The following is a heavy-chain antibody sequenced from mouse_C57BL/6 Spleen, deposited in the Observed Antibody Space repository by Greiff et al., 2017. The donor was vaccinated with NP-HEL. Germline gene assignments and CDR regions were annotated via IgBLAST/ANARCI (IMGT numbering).Heavy chain of an antibody. D-gene: IGHD2-10*01. Sequence: EVHLVESGPELVKPGASVKMSCKASGYTFTDYNMHWVKQSHGKSLEWIGYINPNNGGTSYNQKFKGKATLTVNKSSSTAYMELRSLTSEDSAVYYCARNLLPRAMDYWGQGTSVTVSS. CDR3: ARNLLPRAMDY. J-gene: IGHJ4*01. V-gene: IGHV1-22*01. CDR1: GYTFTDYN. CDR2: INPNNGGT.